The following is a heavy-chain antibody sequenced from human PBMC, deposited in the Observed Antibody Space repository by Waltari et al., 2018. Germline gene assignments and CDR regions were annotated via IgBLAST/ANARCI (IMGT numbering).Heavy chain of an antibody. CDR2: IKHDGSET. CDR3: TRDLSVLRY. J-gene: IGHJ4*02. V-gene: IGHV3-7*01. D-gene: IGHD3-16*01. CDR1: GLPFSNLW. Sequence: EVQLVESGGGLVQPGGSLRLSGAASGLPFSNLWMTWIRQPLGRGLEWVANIKHDGSETYYMDSVKGRFTVSRDNAKNSLHLQMNSLRAEDTGVYYCTRDLSVLRYWGQGVLVTVSS.